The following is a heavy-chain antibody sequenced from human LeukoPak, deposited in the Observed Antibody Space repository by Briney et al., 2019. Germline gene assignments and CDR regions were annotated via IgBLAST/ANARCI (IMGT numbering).Heavy chain of an antibody. D-gene: IGHD3-22*01. V-gene: IGHV3-21*01. CDR2: ISSSSSYI. J-gene: IGHJ4*02. CDR3: ARDLELYYYDSSGASFDY. Sequence: PGGSLRLSCAASGFTFSIYAMSWVRQAPGKGLEWVSSISSSSSYIYYADSVKGRFTISRDNAKNSLYLQMNSLRAEDTAVYYCARDLELYYYDSSGASFDYWSQGTLVTVSS. CDR1: GFTFSIYA.